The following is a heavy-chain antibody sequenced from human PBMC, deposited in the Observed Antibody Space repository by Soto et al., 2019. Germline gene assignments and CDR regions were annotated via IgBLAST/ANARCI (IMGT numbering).Heavy chain of an antibody. CDR2: ISNDGSNK. Sequence: QVQLVESGGGVVQPGRSLRLSCAASGFTFSSYAMHWVRQAPGKGLEWVAVISNDGSNKYYADSVKGRFTISRDSSKNTLYLQMNSLRAEDTAVYYGARGGTVTTSTRKGYFDYWGQGTLVTVSS. V-gene: IGHV3-30-3*01. CDR3: ARGGTVTTSTRKGYFDY. D-gene: IGHD4-17*01. J-gene: IGHJ4*02. CDR1: GFTFSSYA.